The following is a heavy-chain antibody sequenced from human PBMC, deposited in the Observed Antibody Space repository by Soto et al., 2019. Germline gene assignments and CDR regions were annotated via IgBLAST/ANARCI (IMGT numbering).Heavy chain of an antibody. CDR2: IYYSGSS. V-gene: IGHV4-30-4*08. D-gene: IGHD2-15*01. Sequence: LSLTCSVSGGSISGDYYWSWIRQSPEKGLEWIGYIYYSGSSYSNPALQSRLSMSLDTSKNRFSLKLRSVTAADTAVYSCARGGARWPGYFDSWGQGALVTVSS. CDR1: GGSISGDYY. CDR3: ARGGARWPGYFDS. J-gene: IGHJ4*02.